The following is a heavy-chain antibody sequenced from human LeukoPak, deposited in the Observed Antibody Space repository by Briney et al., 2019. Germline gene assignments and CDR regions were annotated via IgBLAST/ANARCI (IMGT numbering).Heavy chain of an antibody. CDR2: ISSSSYI. V-gene: IGHV3-21*01. CDR1: GFTFSSYS. J-gene: IGHJ6*03. CDR3: ARDVSSGRGSSWYGRKYYYMDV. D-gene: IGHD6-13*01. Sequence: GGSLRLSCAASGFTFSSYSMNWVRQAPGKGLEWVSSISSSSYIYYADSVKGRFTISRDNAKNSLYLQMNSLRAEDTAVYYCARDVSSGRGSSWYGRKYYYMDVWGKGTTVTVSS.